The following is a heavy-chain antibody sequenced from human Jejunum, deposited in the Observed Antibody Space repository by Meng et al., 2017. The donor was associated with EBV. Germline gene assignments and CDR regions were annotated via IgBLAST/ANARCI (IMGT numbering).Heavy chain of an antibody. V-gene: IGHV4-61*08. CDR3: ARDQNGSYFAY. CDR1: GGSVSSGVYY. J-gene: IGHJ4*02. CDR2: IYNSEST. D-gene: IGHD1-26*01. Sequence: HESGPGRVKPSETLSLTCTVSGGSVSSGVYYWSWIRQPPGKGLEWIGYIYNSESTNYKSSLKSRVTISADTSKNQFSLRLSSVTAADTAVYYCARDQNGSYFAYWGQGTLVTVSS.